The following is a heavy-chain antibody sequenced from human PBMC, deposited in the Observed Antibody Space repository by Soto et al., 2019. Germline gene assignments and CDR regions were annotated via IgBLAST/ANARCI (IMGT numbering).Heavy chain of an antibody. CDR2: ISYDGSNK. CDR3: AIENLVAATWDDYGMDV. V-gene: IGHV3-30*03. J-gene: IGHJ6*02. CDR1: GFTFSSYG. D-gene: IGHD2-15*01. Sequence: QVQLVESGGGVVQPGRSLRLSCAASGFTFSSYGMHWVRQAPGKGLEWVALISYDGSNKYYADSVKGRITISRDNSKHTLFLKMNSLRAEDTAVYYCAIENLVAATWDDYGMDVWGQGTTVTVSS.